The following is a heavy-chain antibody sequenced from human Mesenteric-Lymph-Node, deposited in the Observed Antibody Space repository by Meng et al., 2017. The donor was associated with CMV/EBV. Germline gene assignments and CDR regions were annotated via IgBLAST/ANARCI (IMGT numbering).Heavy chain of an antibody. V-gene: IGHV4-34*01. CDR1: GGSFSGYY. CDR3: ATYSSSWYDGYNWFDP. J-gene: IGHJ5*02. CDR2: INHSGST. D-gene: IGHD6-13*01. Sequence: YGGSFSGYYWSWIRQPPGKGLEWIGEINHSGSTNYNPSLKSRVTISVDTSKNQFSLKLSSVTAADTAVYYCATYSSSWYDGYNWFDPWGQGTLVTVSS.